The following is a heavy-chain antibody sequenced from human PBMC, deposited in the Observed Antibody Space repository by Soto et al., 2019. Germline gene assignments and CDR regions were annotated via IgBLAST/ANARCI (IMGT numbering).Heavy chain of an antibody. V-gene: IGHV1-18*01. CDR2: ISAYNGNT. Sequence: QVQLVQSGAEVKKPGASVKVSCKASGYTFTSYGISWVRQAPGQGLEWMGWISAYNGNTNYAQKLQGRVTMTTDTSKSTAYRELRSQRADDTAVYYCASAWYYYECCGYLPFDYWGQGTLVTVSS. CDR1: GYTFTSYG. CDR3: ASAWYYYECCGYLPFDY. D-gene: IGHD3-22*01. J-gene: IGHJ4*02.